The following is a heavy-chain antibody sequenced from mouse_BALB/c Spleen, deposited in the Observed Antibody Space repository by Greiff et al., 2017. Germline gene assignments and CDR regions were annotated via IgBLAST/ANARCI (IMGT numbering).Heavy chain of an antibody. V-gene: IGHV5-4*02. J-gene: IGHJ4*01. CDR3: ARDLRYAMDY. CDR2: ISDGGSYT. D-gene: IGHD1-1*01. Sequence: EVQLVESGGGLVKPGGSLKLSCAASGFTFSDYYMYWVRQTPEKRLEWVATISDGGSYTYYPDSVKGRFTISRDNAKNNLYLQMSSLKSEDTAMYYCARDLRYAMDYWGQGTSVTVSS. CDR1: GFTFSDYY.